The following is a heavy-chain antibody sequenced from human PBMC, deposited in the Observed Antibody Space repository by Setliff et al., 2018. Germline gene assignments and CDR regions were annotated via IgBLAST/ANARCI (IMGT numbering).Heavy chain of an antibody. CDR3: AKSSGSSSSTNLEY. D-gene: IGHD6-6*01. Sequence: PGGSLRLSCAASGFTFSTYSMSWVRQAPGKGLEWVSRITGSGGGTYYAGSVMGRFTIARDNSNSALYLQMHSLRVDDTALYYCAKSSGSSSSTNLEYLGPGTLVTVSS. CDR2: ITGSGGGT. V-gene: IGHV3-23*01. J-gene: IGHJ4*02. CDR1: GFTFSTYS.